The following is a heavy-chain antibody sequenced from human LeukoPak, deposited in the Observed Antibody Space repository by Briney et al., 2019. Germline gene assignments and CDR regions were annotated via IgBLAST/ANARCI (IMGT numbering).Heavy chain of an antibody. J-gene: IGHJ4*02. CDR3: ARDRPYGGNDY. CDR2: IYYSGST. Sequence: SETLSLTCTVSGASINSYYWSWIRQPPGKGLEWIGYIYYSGSTYYNPSLKSRVTISVDTSKNQFSLKLSSVTAADTAVYYCARDRPYGGNDYWGQGTLVTVSS. D-gene: IGHD4-23*01. V-gene: IGHV4-30-4*08. CDR1: GASINSYY.